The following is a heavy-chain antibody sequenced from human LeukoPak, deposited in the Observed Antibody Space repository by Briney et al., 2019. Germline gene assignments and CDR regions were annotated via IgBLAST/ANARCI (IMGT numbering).Heavy chain of an antibody. CDR1: GFTFTAYS. V-gene: IGHV3-21*01. CDR2: LSPTSTYI. J-gene: IGHJ4*02. Sequence: GGSLRLSCAASGFTFTAYSMNWVRQAPGKGLEWVSSLSPTSTYIYYADSVKGRFTISRDNAENSLYLQINSLRAEDTAVYYCARSDYSGSGSFYAYWGQGTLVTVSS. CDR3: ARSDYSGSGSFYAY. D-gene: IGHD3-10*01.